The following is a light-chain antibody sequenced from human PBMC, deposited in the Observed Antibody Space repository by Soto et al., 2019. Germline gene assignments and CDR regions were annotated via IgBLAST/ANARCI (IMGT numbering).Light chain of an antibody. V-gene: IGLV2-14*03. CDR1: SSDVGGSNY. CDR3: SSYRSSSPVYV. CDR2: DVT. Sequence: QSVLTQPASVSGTPGQSITLSCTGTSSDVGGSNYVSWYQQHPGKAPKLLIYDVTNRPSGVSNRFSGSKSGNTASLTISGLQAEDEADYYCSSYRSSSPVYVFGPGTKVTVL. J-gene: IGLJ1*01.